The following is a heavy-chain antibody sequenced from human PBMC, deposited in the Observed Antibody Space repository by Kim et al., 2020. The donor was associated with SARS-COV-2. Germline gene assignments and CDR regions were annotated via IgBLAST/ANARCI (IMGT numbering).Heavy chain of an antibody. CDR1: GFTFRDYY. V-gene: IGHV3-11*05. CDR3: ARETRGSSGSSGYYYGMDV. CDR2: ISSSSSYT. D-gene: IGHD6-13*01. J-gene: IGHJ6*02. Sequence: GGSLRLSCAASGFTFRDYYMSWIRQAPGKGLEWVSYISSSSSYTNYADSVKGRFTISRDNAKNSLYLQMNSLRAEDTAFYYCARETRGSSGSSGYYYGMDVWGQGTTVTVSS.